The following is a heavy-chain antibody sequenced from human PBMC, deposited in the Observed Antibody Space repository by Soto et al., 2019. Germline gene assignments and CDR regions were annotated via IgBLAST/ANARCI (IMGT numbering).Heavy chain of an antibody. D-gene: IGHD3-3*01. V-gene: IGHV4-4*02. Sequence: SETLSLTCAVSGGSISSSNWWSWVRQPPGKGLEWIGEIYHSGSTNYNPSLKSRVTISVDKSKNQFSLKLGSVTAADTAVYYCAVGGAKFWSGYNPVGYWGQGTLVTVSS. CDR2: IYHSGST. J-gene: IGHJ4*02. CDR1: GGSISSSNW. CDR3: AVGGAKFWSGYNPVGY.